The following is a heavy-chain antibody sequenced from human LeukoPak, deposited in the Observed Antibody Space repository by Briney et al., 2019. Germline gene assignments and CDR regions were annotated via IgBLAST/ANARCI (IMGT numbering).Heavy chain of an antibody. Sequence: PGGSLRLSCAASGFTFSSYAMSWVRQAPGKGLEWVSAISGSGGSTYYADSVKGRFTISRDNSKNTLYLQMNSLRAEDTAVYYSAKDNYCGGDCYSPLDYWGQGTLVTVSS. V-gene: IGHV3-23*01. CDR2: ISGSGGST. D-gene: IGHD2-21*01. J-gene: IGHJ4*02. CDR3: AKDNYCGGDCYSPLDY. CDR1: GFTFSSYA.